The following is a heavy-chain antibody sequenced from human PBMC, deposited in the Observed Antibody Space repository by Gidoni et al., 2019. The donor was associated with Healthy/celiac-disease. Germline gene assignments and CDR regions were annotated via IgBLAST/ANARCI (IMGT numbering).Heavy chain of an antibody. CDR3: ARVGGGVPDYFDY. CDR1: GGSISSYS. V-gene: IGHV4-59*01. J-gene: IGHJ4*02. Sequence: QVQLQESGPGLVKPSETLSLTCTVSGGSISSYSWSWIRQPPGKGLEWIGYIYYSGSTTYNPSLKSRVTISVNTSKNQFSLKLSSVTAADTAVYYCARVGGGVPDYFDYWGQGTLVTVSS. D-gene: IGHD3-16*01. CDR2: IYYSGST.